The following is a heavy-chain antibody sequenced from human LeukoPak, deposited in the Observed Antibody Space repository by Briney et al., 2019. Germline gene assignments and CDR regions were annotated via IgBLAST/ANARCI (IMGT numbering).Heavy chain of an antibody. CDR1: GFTFSNYN. CDR2: ISSVSSYI. CDR3: AKDYCSSTSCYYYYYYGMDV. V-gene: IGHV3-21*04. J-gene: IGHJ6*02. D-gene: IGHD2-2*01. Sequence: GGSLRLSCAASGFTFSNYNMNWVRQAPGKGLEWVSSISSVSSYIYYADSVKGRFTISRDNAKNSLYLQMNSLRAEDTAVYYCAKDYCSSTSCYYYYYYGMDVWGQGTTVTVSS.